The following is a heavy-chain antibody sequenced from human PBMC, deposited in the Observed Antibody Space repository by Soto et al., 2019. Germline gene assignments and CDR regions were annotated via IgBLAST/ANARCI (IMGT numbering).Heavy chain of an antibody. CDR3: AKDVSNSRYGDYALDYGMDV. V-gene: IGHV3-30*18. CDR2: ISYDGSNK. J-gene: IGHJ6*02. Sequence: GGSLRLSCAASGFTFSSYGMHWVRQAPGKGLEWVAVISYDGSNKYYADSVKGRFTISRDNSKNTLYLQMNSLRAEDTAVYYCAKDVSNSRYGDYALDYGMDVWGQGTTVTAP. CDR1: GFTFSSYG. D-gene: IGHD4-17*01.